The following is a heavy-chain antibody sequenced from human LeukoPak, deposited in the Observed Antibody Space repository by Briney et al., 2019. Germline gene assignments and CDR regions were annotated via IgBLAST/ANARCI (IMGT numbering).Heavy chain of an antibody. D-gene: IGHD2-15*01. CDR3: AKELRRYCSGGSCYPNDY. CDR2: IRYDGSNK. Sequence: TGGSLRLSCVASGFTFSSYGMHWVRQAPGKGLEWVAFIRYDGSNKYYADSVKGRFTISRDNSKNTLYLQMNSLRAEDTAVYYCAKELRRYCSGGSCYPNDYWGQGTLVTVSS. V-gene: IGHV3-30*02. J-gene: IGHJ4*02. CDR1: GFTFSSYG.